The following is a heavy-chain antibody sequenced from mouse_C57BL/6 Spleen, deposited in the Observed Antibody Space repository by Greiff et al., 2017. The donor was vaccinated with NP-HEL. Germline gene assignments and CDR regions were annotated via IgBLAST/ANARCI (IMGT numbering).Heavy chain of an antibody. D-gene: IGHD2-2*01. J-gene: IGHJ2*01. CDR2: IYRGDGDT. V-gene: IGHV1-82*01. CDR1: GYAFSSSW. Sequence: QVQLQQSGPELVKPGASVKISCKAYGYAFSSSWMNWVKQRPGKGLEWIGRIYRGDGDTNYNGKFKGKATLTADKSSSTAYMQLSSLTSEDSAVYFCARGGLHPFDYWGQGTTLTVSS. CDR3: ARGGLHPFDY.